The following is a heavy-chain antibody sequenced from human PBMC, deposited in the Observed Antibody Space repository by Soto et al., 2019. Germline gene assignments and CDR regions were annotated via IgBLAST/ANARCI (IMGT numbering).Heavy chain of an antibody. D-gene: IGHD2-2*01. J-gene: IGHJ4*02. CDR1: GFTFSSYA. Sequence: PGGSLRLSCAASGFTFSSYAMSWVRQAPGKGLEWVSAISGSGGSTYYADSVKGRFTISRDNSKNTLYLQMNGLRAEDTAVYYCARRGACISTSCSLDYWGQGTLVTVSS. CDR2: ISGSGGST. V-gene: IGHV3-23*01. CDR3: ARRGACISTSCSLDY.